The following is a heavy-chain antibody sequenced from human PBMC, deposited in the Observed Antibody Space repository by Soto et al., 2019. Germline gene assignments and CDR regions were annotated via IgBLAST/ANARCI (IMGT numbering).Heavy chain of an antibody. CDR2: IDPSDSYT. J-gene: IGHJ4*02. CDR3: AGGSYYGGTLEY. Sequence: GESLKISCXGSGYAFTNYWINWVRQMPGKGLEWMGRIDPSDSYTNYSPSFQGHVTFLVDKSISTTYVQMNSLRAEDTAVYYCAGGSYYGGTLEYWGQGTLVTVSS. D-gene: IGHD2-21*01. CDR1: GYAFTNYW. V-gene: IGHV5-10-1*01.